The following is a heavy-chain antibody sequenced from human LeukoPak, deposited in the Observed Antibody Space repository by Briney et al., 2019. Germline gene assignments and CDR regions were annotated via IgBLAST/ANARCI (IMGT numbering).Heavy chain of an antibody. D-gene: IGHD3-10*01. CDR3: ARGGYYGSGIDY. CDR1: GGSISSGGYY. CDR2: IYYSGST. Sequence: PSETLSLTCTVSGGSISSGGYYWSWIRQHPGKGLEWIGYIYYSGSTYYNPSLKSRVTISVDTSKNQFSLKLSSVTAADTAVYYCARGGYYGSGIDYWGQGTLVTVSS. J-gene: IGHJ4*02. V-gene: IGHV4-31*03.